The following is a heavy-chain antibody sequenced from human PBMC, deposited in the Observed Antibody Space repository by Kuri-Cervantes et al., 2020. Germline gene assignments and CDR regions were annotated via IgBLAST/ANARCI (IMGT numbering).Heavy chain of an antibody. J-gene: IGHJ3*02. D-gene: IGHD1-1*01. Sequence: SETLSLTCAVSAYSISSGYYWGWIRQPPGKGLEWIGNIYHTGSTHYNPSLKGRVTLSVDTTKEQFYLKLSSVTAADTAVYYCARQNQLVINAFEKWGQGTMVTVSS. CDR1: AYSISSGYY. CDR3: ARQNQLVINAFEK. CDR2: IYHTGST. V-gene: IGHV4-38-2*01.